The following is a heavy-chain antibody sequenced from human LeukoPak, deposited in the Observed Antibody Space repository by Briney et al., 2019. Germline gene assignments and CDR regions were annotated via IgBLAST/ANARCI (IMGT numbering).Heavy chain of an antibody. V-gene: IGHV4-4*07. CDR1: GGSIRSYY. CDR3: ARVAQGYASWNGHYYFYYMDV. Sequence: PSETLSLTCTVSGGSIRSYYWNWIRQPAGKGLEWIGRIYTSGSTNYNPSLKSRVTMSVDTSRNQFSLKLSSVTAADTAVYYCARVAQGYASWNGHYYFYYMDVWGIGTTVTISS. CDR2: IYTSGST. D-gene: IGHD1-1*01. J-gene: IGHJ6*03.